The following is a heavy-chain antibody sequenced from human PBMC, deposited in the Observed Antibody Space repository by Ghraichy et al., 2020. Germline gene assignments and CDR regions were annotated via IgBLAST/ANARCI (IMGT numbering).Heavy chain of an antibody. Sequence: TLSLTCAVYGGSFSGYYWSWIRQPPGKGLEWIGEINHSGSTNYNPSLKSRVTISVDTSKNQFSLKLSSVTAADTAVYYCARHLVDIYSYGSYFDYWGQGTLVTVSS. CDR2: INHSGST. J-gene: IGHJ4*02. D-gene: IGHD5-18*01. V-gene: IGHV4-34*01. CDR3: ARHLVDIYSYGSYFDY. CDR1: GGSFSGYY.